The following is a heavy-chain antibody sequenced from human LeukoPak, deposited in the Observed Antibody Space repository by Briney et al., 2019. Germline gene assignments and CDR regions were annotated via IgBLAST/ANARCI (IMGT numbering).Heavy chain of an antibody. CDR1: GFTFSNCA. D-gene: IGHD4-17*01. V-gene: IGHV3-30-3*01. CDR3: ARSDYGDYYFDY. J-gene: IGHJ4*02. Sequence: GGSLRLSCAASGFTFSNCAIHWVRQAPGEGLEWVAVISYDGSHTNYAESVRGRFTISRDNSKSTLYLHMSSLIAEDTAVYYCARSDYGDYYFDYWGQGTLVTVSS. CDR2: ISYDGSHT.